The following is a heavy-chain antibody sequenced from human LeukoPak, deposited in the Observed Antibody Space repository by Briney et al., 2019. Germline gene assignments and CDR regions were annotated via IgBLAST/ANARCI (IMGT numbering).Heavy chain of an antibody. J-gene: IGHJ3*02. CDR2: IYYTGST. CDR3: ARDRMETYYYDSSGGDAFDI. V-gene: IGHV4-59*01. CDR1: GDSISSYY. Sequence: SETLSLTCTVSGDSISSYYWSWIRQPPGKGLEWIGYIYYTGSTNYNPSLKSRVTISVDTSKNQFSLKLTSVTAADTAVYYCARDRMETYYYDSSGGDAFDIWGQGTMVTVSS. D-gene: IGHD3-22*01.